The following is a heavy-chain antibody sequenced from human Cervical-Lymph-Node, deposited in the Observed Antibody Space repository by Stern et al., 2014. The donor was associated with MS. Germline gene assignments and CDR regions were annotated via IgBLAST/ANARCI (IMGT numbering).Heavy chain of an antibody. J-gene: IGHJ3*02. D-gene: IGHD3-10*01. Sequence: VQLVESGAEVKKPGESLKISCKGSGYSFTSYWIGWVRQMPGKGLEWMGIIYPGDSDPRYSPSFQGQVPISADKSISTAYLQWSSLKASDTAMYYCARPWGFGELRDAFDIWGQGTMVTVSS. V-gene: IGHV5-51*01. CDR1: GYSFTSYW. CDR2: IYPGDSDP. CDR3: ARPWGFGELRDAFDI.